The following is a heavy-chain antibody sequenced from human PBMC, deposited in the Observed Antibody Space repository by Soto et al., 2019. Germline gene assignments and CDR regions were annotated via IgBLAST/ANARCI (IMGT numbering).Heavy chain of an antibody. CDR3: AKEADISGYYPDY. J-gene: IGHJ4*02. D-gene: IGHD3-22*01. CDR1: GFTFRSYS. CDR2: ISGSGGST. Sequence: GGSLILSCAASGFTFRSYSMSWVRQAPGKGLEWVSVISGSGGSTHYADSVKGRSTISRDNSKNTLHLQVNSLRGEDTAVYYCAKEADISGYYPDYWGQGTQVTSPQ. V-gene: IGHV3-23*01.